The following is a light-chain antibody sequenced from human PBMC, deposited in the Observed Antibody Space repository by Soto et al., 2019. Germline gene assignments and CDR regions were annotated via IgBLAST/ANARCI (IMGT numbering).Light chain of an antibody. CDR3: QQEGSSPPLT. CDR1: HSVTSSY. CDR2: GAS. J-gene: IGKJ4*01. Sequence: LTQCPGPLSLYLGERATLSLRGIHSVTSSYLAWYQQNPGQAASLLIYGASSRATGVPDRFSGSGCGTDFTLTIIRLEAEDVAVYYCQQEGSSPPLTFGGGTKVDIK. V-gene: IGKV3-20*01.